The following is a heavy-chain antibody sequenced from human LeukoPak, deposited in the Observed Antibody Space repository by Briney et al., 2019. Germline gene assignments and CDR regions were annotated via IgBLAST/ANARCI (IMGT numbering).Heavy chain of an antibody. V-gene: IGHV3-21*01. Sequence: GGSLRLSCEASGFAFSFFAMSWLRQAPGKGLEWVSTINANSGTRSYAASVRGRFTISRDNAKNSLFLQMNSLRAEDTAVYYCARVNDGYSGSNYYYYGLDVWGQGTTVTVSS. CDR3: ARVNDGYSGSNYYYYGLDV. CDR1: GFAFSFFA. D-gene: IGHD1-26*01. J-gene: IGHJ6*02. CDR2: INANSGTR.